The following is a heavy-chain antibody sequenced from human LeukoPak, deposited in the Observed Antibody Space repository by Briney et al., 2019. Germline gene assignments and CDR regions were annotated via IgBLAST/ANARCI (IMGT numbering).Heavy chain of an antibody. Sequence: SETLSLTCTVSGGSISSSSYYWGWIHQPPGKGLEWIGSIYYSGSTYYNPSLKSRVTISVDTSKNQFSLKLSSVTAADTAVYYCARRLGSSGGFDPWGQGTLVTLSS. D-gene: IGHD6-6*01. CDR2: IYYSGST. J-gene: IGHJ5*02. CDR3: ARRLGSSGGFDP. CDR1: GGSISSSSYY. V-gene: IGHV4-39*01.